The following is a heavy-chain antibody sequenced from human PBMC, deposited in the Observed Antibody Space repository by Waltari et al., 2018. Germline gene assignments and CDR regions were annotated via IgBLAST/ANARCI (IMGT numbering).Heavy chain of an antibody. CDR3: AREDFGVLVFSVARDV. J-gene: IGHJ6*02. D-gene: IGHD3-3*01. CDR2: INEDGNEK. V-gene: IGHV3-7*01. CDR1: GFRFRSRW. Sequence: EVQLVESGGALVQPVGSLRLPCSAPGFRFRSRWLTWVRQATGKGLEWVANINEDGNEKNYVDSVKGRFTISRDSLKNSRYLHMNSLRAEDTAVYYCAREDFGVLVFSVARDVWGQGTTVIVSS.